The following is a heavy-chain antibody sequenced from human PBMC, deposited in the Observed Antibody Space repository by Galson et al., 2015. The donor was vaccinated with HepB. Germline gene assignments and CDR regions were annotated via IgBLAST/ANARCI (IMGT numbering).Heavy chain of an antibody. J-gene: IGHJ4*02. V-gene: IGHV3-48*04. CDR3: ARSVEGAFDS. Sequence: SLRLSCAASGFAFKFYSMNWVRQAPGRGLEWVSYMTSDMRTIKYADSVKGRFTISRDNVKNLVYLHMNSLGVEDTAHYFCARSVEGAFDSWGQGARVTVSS. CDR1: GFAFKFYS. D-gene: IGHD2-2*01. CDR2: MTSDMRTI.